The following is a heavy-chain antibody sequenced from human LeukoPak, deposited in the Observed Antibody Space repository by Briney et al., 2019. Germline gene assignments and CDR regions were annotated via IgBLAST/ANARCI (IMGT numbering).Heavy chain of an antibody. D-gene: IGHD6-19*01. V-gene: IGHV3-30*03. J-gene: IGHJ4*02. Sequence: GGSLRLSCAAAGFTFSGYGMHWVRQAPGKGLEWVAVISNDGNVKYYGDSVKGRFTISRDNSKNTPYLQMNGLRAEDTAVYYCVRDGAYSSGWYPFFDYWGQGTLVTVSS. CDR1: GFTFSGYG. CDR2: ISNDGNVK. CDR3: VRDGAYSSGWYPFFDY.